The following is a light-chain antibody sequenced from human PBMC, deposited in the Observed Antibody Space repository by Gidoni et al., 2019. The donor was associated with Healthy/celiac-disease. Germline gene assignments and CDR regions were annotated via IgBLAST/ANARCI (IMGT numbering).Light chain of an antibody. CDR1: SRDVGSYNL. J-gene: IGLJ2*01. Sequence: QSALTQPASVSGSPGQSTNISCTGTSRDVGSYNLVSWYQQHPGKAPKLMIYEGSKRPSGVSNRFSGSNSGNTASLTISGLQAEDEADYYCCSYAGSSTFHVVFGGGTKLTVL. CDR2: EGS. V-gene: IGLV2-23*03. CDR3: CSYAGSSTFHVV.